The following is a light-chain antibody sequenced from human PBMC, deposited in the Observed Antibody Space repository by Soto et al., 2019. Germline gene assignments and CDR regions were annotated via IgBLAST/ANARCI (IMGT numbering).Light chain of an antibody. CDR3: QQYHSYWT. Sequence: DIQMYQSPATLSASVGDRVTITCRASQSIRSWLAWYQHKPGKAPKLLIYDASSLESGVPPRFSGSGSGTEFTLTISSLQTDDFATYYCQQYHSYWTFGQRTKADIK. J-gene: IGKJ1*01. V-gene: IGKV1-5*01. CDR1: QSIRSW. CDR2: DAS.